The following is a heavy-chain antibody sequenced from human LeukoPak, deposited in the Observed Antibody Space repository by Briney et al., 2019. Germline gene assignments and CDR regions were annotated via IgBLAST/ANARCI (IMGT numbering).Heavy chain of an antibody. Sequence: ASVKVSCKASGYTFTSYDINWVRQATGQGLEWMGWMNPNSGNTGYAQKFQGRVTMTRNTSISTAYMELSSLRSEDTAVYYCARKGIAAAGLEFDYWGQGTLVTVSS. CDR1: GYTFTSYD. V-gene: IGHV1-8*01. CDR3: ARKGIAAAGLEFDY. CDR2: MNPNSGNT. D-gene: IGHD6-13*01. J-gene: IGHJ4*02.